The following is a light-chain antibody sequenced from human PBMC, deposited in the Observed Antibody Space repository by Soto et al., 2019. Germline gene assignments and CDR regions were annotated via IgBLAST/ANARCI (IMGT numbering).Light chain of an antibody. J-gene: IGLJ1*01. CDR1: SSDVGGHNY. CDR3: SSYIRSTTARV. Sequence: QSALTQPASVSGSPGQSITISCTGASSDVGGHNYVSWYQKHPGKAPKLMIFEVSYRASGVSNRFSGSKSGNTASLTISGLQAEDEADYYCSSYIRSTTARVFGPGTKLTVL. V-gene: IGLV2-14*01. CDR2: EVS.